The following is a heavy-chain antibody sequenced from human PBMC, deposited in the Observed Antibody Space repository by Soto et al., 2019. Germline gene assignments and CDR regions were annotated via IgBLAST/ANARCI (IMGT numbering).Heavy chain of an antibody. V-gene: IGHV4-4*07. CDR1: GGSISSYY. Sequence: SETLSLTCTVSGGSISSYYWSWIRQPAGKGLEWIGRTYTSWSTNYNPSLKSRVTMSVDTSKNQFSLKLSSVTAADTAVYYCARAGHRPLWLNYWGQGTLVTVSS. J-gene: IGHJ4*02. CDR2: TYTSWST. D-gene: IGHD5-18*01. CDR3: ARAGHRPLWLNY.